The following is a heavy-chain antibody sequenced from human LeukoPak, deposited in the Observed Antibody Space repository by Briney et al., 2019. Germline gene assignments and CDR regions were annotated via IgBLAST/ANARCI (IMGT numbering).Heavy chain of an antibody. D-gene: IGHD6-13*01. V-gene: IGHV3-30-3*01. CDR1: GFTFSSYA. CDR3: ARDDIAAAGTGAFDI. Sequence: SGGSLRLSCAASGFTFSSYAMHWVRQAPGKGLEWVAVISYDGSNKYYAGSVKGRFTISRDNSKNTLYLQMNSLRAEDTAVYYCARDDIAAAGTGAFDIWGQGTMVTVSS. CDR2: ISYDGSNK. J-gene: IGHJ3*02.